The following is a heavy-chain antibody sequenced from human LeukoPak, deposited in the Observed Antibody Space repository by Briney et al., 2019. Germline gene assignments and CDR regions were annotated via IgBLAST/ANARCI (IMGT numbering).Heavy chain of an antibody. J-gene: IGHJ3*02. V-gene: IGHV3-30*02. CDR2: IRYDGSNK. Sequence: PGGSLRLSCAASRFTFSTYGMHWVRQAPGKGLEWVAFIRYDGSNKYYADSVKGRFTISRDNSKNSLYLQMNSLRAEDMALYYCAKGHYSLQGAFDIWGQGTMVTVSS. D-gene: IGHD4-11*01. CDR1: RFTFSTYG. CDR3: AKGHYSLQGAFDI.